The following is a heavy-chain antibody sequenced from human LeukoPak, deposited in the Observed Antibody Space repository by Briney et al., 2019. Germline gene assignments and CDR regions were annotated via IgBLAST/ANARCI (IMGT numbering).Heavy chain of an antibody. J-gene: IGHJ2*01. CDR2: ISSSSSTI. CDR3: ARSPWIQLDWYFDL. V-gene: IGHV3-48*01. Sequence: GGSLRLSCATSGFIFSTYNMNWVRQAPGKGLEWVSYISSSSSTIYYADSVKGRFTISRDNAKNSLYLQMNSLRAEDTAVYYCARSPWIQLDWYFDLWGRGTLVTVSS. CDR1: GFIFSTYN. D-gene: IGHD5-18*01.